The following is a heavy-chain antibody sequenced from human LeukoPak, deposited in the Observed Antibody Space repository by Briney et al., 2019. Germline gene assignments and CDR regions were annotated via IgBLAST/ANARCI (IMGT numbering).Heavy chain of an antibody. V-gene: IGHV4-4*08. J-gene: IGHJ4*02. CDR1: GGSISSNY. CDR3: ARENSSSSFDY. Sequence: PSETLSLTCTVSGGSISSNYWSWIRQPPGKGLEWIGYIYNSGSTSYNPSLKSRATISGDTSKNQFSLELTSVTAADTAVYYCARENSSSSFDYWGQGTLVTVSS. D-gene: IGHD6-6*01. CDR2: IYNSGST.